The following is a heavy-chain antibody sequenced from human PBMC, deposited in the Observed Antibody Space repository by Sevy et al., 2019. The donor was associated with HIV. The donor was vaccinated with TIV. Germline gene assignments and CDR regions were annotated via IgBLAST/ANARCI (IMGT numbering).Heavy chain of an antibody. J-gene: IGHJ4*02. D-gene: IGHD2-21*02. Sequence: GGSLRLSCAASGFTFSSYGMHWVRQAPGKGLEWVAIIWYDGSNKYYADSVKGRFTISRDNSKNTLYLQMNSLRAEDTAVYYCAKPPVVTDLPFFDYWGQGTLVTVSS. CDR2: IWYDGSNK. CDR3: AKPPVVTDLPFFDY. CDR1: GFTFSSYG. V-gene: IGHV3-33*06.